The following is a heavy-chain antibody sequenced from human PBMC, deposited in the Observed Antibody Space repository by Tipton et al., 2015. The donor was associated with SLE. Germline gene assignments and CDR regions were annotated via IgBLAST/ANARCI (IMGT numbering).Heavy chain of an antibody. CDR2: ISASGGDK. V-gene: IGHV3-23*01. J-gene: IGHJ6*03. Sequence: SLRLSCAASGFTFSSHAMNWVRQAPGKGLEWVSFISASGGDKYYADSVKGRFTISRVNSKNTVYLQMNRLRSEDTAVYYCAKDWGYGDRDYYYYYMDVWGKGTTVSVSS. CDR1: GFTFSSHA. CDR3: AKDWGYGDRDYYYYYMDV. D-gene: IGHD4-17*01.